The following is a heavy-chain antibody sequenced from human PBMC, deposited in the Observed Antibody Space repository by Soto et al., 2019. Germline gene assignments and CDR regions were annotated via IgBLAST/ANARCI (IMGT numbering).Heavy chain of an antibody. D-gene: IGHD5-18*01. CDR2: MNPNSGNT. V-gene: IGHV1-8*01. Sequence: ASVKVSCKASGYTFTSYDINWLRQATGQGLEWMGWMNPNSGNTGYAQKFQGRVTMTRNTSISTAYMELSSLRSEDTAVYYCARTSTAMVTSVDYWGQGTLVTVSS. J-gene: IGHJ4*02. CDR3: ARTSTAMVTSVDY. CDR1: GYTFTSYD.